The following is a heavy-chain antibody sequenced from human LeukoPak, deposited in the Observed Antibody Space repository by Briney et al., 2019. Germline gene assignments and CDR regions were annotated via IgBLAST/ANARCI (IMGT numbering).Heavy chain of an antibody. CDR2: IKQEGSQK. CDR1: GLTFSSSW. CDR3: ASASPYYYGIDV. V-gene: IGHV3-7*01. J-gene: IGHJ6*02. Sequence: GGSLRLSCAASGLTFSSSWMSWVRQAPGKGLEWVANIKQEGSQKYYVDSVKGRFHIARDNAKNSLYLQMNSLRAEDTAVYYCASASPYYYGIDVWGQGTTVTVSS.